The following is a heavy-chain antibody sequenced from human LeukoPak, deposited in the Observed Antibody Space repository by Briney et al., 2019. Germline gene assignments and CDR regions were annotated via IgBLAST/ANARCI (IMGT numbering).Heavy chain of an antibody. CDR2: IKSKSDGGTT. J-gene: IGHJ3*02. V-gene: IGHV3-15*01. CDR1: TFTFSNAW. CDR3: TTAPRGYCSGGSCSYAFDI. D-gene: IGHD2-15*01. Sequence: GGSLRLSCAASTFTFSNAWMSWVRQAPGKGVEWVGRIKSKSDGGTTDYAAPVKSRFTISRDDSKNTLYLQMNSLKTDDTAVYYCTTAPRGYCSGGSCSYAFDIWGQGTMVTVSS.